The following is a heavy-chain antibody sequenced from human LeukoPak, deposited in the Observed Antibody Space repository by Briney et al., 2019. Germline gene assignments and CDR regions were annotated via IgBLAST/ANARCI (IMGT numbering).Heavy chain of an antibody. CDR2: IYYSGST. Sequence: PSETLSLSCTVPGGSISSYYWSWIRQRPGKGLEWSGYIYYSGSTNYNPSLKSRVTISVDTSKNQFSLKLSTVTAADTAVYYCARHDPGIVGATNDGFDPWGQGTLVTVSS. V-gene: IGHV4-59*08. CDR3: ARHDPGIVGATNDGFDP. J-gene: IGHJ5*02. D-gene: IGHD1-26*01. CDR1: GGSISSYY.